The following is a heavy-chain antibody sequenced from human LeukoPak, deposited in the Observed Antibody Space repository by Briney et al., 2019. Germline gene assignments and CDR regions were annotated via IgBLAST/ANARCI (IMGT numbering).Heavy chain of an antibody. J-gene: IGHJ3*02. V-gene: IGHV3-30*02. CDR2: IRYDGSNK. Sequence: PGGSLRLSCAASGFTFSSYGMHWVRQAPGKGLEWVAFIRYDGSNKYYADSVKGRFTISRDNAKNSLYLQMNSLRAEDTAVYYCARAGGAGTHAFDIWGQGTMVTVSS. CDR3: ARAGGAGTHAFDI. CDR1: GFTFSSYG. D-gene: IGHD6-19*01.